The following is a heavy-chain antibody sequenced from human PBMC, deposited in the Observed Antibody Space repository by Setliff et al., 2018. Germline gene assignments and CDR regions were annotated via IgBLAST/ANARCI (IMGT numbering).Heavy chain of an antibody. J-gene: IGHJ4*02. CDR2: IYYSGST. D-gene: IGHD2-8*01. CDR3: ATLRTSTHFDY. V-gene: IGHV4-34*11. Sequence: SETLSLTCAVYGGSFSGYYWSWIRQPPGKGLEWIGSIYYSGSTYDNPSLKSRVTISVDTSKNQFSLKLRFVTAADTAVYCCATLRTSTHFDYWGQGTLVTVSS. CDR1: GGSFSGYY.